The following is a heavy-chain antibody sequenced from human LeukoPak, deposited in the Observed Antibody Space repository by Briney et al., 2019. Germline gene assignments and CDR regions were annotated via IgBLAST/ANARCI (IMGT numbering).Heavy chain of an antibody. CDR3: VSPRGFSYGYFDY. Sequence: PSETLSLTCTVSGGSISSYYWSWIRQPPGKGLEWIGYIYYSGRTKYNPFLKSRVTISVDTSKNQFSLTLGSVSATDTAVYYCVSPRGFSYGYFDYWGQGTLVTVSS. V-gene: IGHV4-59*08. CDR1: GGSISSYY. J-gene: IGHJ4*02. CDR2: IYYSGRT. D-gene: IGHD5-18*01.